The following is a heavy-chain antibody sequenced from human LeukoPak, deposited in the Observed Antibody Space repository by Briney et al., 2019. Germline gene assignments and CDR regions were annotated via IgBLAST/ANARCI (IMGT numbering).Heavy chain of an antibody. Sequence: GGSLRLSCAASGFTFSSYSMNWVRQAPGKGLEWVSYISSSSSYIYYADSVKGRFTIYRDNAKNSLYLQMNSLRAEDTAVYYCARDSGSYWSDWGQGTLVTVSS. J-gene: IGHJ4*02. CDR2: ISSSSSYI. CDR3: ARDSGSYWSD. CDR1: GFTFSSYS. V-gene: IGHV3-21*01. D-gene: IGHD1-26*01.